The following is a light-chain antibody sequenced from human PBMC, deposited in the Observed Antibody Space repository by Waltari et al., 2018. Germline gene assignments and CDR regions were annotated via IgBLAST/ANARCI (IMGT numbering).Light chain of an antibody. V-gene: IGLV2-14*03. CDR3: SSYTSSSTPYV. Sequence: QSALTQPASVSGSPGQSITISCTGTSSDVGGHNYVSWYQQHPGKVPKIMIYDVSNRPAGVSNLFSGSKSGNTASLTISGLQAEDEADYYCSSYTSSSTPYVFGTGTRVTVL. CDR1: SSDVGGHNY. J-gene: IGLJ1*01. CDR2: DVS.